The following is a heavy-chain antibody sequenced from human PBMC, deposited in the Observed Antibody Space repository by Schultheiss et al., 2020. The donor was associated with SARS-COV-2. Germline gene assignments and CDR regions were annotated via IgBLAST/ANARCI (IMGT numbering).Heavy chain of an antibody. D-gene: IGHD4-17*01. V-gene: IGHV4-59*08. CDR3: ASSVYGDKYFQH. J-gene: IGHJ1*01. CDR1: GGSFSSYY. CDR2: IYYSGST. Sequence: SETLSLTCAVYGGSFSSYYWTWIRQPPGKGLEWIGYIYYSGSTNYNPSLKSRVTISVDTSKNQFSLKLSSVTAADTAVYYCASSVYGDKYFQHWGQGTLVTVSS.